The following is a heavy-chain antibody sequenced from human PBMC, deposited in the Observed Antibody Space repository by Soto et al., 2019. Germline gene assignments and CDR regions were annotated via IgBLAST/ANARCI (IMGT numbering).Heavy chain of an antibody. CDR1: GGSISSGGYY. V-gene: IGHV4-31*03. CDR2: IYYSGST. D-gene: IGHD1-1*01. J-gene: IGHJ5*02. Sequence: SETLSLTCTVSGGSISSGGYYWSWIRQHPGKGLEWIGYIYYSGSTYYNPSLKSRVTISVDTSKNQFSLKLSSVTAADTAVYYCARDKPGTTGVWFDPWGQGTLVTVSS. CDR3: ARDKPGTTGVWFDP.